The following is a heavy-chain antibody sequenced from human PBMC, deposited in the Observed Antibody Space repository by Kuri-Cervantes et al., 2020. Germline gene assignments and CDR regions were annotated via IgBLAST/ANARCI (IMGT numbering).Heavy chain of an antibody. J-gene: IGHJ4*02. D-gene: IGHD1-1*01. CDR2: INAGNGNT. Sequence: GGSLRLSCAASGFTFSSYAMHWVRQAPGQRLEWMGWINAGNGNTKYSQKFQGRVTITRDTSASTAYMELSSLRSEDTAVYYCARGTTGTSKGINFDYWGQGTLVTVSS. CDR1: GFTFSSYA. CDR3: ARGTTGTSKGINFDY. V-gene: IGHV1-3*01.